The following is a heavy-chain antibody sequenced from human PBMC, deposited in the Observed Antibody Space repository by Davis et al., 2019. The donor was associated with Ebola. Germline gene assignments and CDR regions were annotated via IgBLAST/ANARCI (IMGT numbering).Heavy chain of an antibody. J-gene: IGHJ6*03. V-gene: IGHV3-74*01. CDR1: GFTFSSFW. CDR2: INSDGSST. Sequence: GESLKISCAASGFTFSSFWMHWVRQAPGKGLVWVSRINSDGSSTTYADSVKGRFSISRDNAKNTLYLHMNSLRAEDTAVYFCARVSAASAFNYFYMDVWGNGTALTVSS. CDR3: ARVSAASAFNYFYMDV. D-gene: IGHD2-2*01.